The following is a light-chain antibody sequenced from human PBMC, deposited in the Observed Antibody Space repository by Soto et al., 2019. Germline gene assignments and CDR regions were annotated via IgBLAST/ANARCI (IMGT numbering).Light chain of an antibody. CDR2: GAS. Sequence: EIVLTQSPGTLSSSPGERATLSCRASQTVTSNYLAWYQQKPGQAPRLLFFGASIRATGLPDRFSGGGSGTDFTLTISRLEPEDFAVYYCQQYYSFPPWTFGQGTKVEIK. V-gene: IGKV3-20*01. J-gene: IGKJ1*01. CDR1: QTVTSNY. CDR3: QQYYSFPPWT.